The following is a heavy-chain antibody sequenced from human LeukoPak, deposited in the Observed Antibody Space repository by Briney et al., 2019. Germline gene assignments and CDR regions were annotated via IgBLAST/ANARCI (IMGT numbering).Heavy chain of an antibody. Sequence: GASVKVSCKASGYTFTSYGISWVRQAPGQGLGWMGWISAYNGNTNYAQKLQGRVTMTTDTSTSTAYMELRSLRSDDTAVYYCARDGIVVVPAAPLDYWGQGTLVTVSS. D-gene: IGHD2-2*01. CDR3: ARDGIVVVPAAPLDY. V-gene: IGHV1-18*01. CDR2: ISAYNGNT. CDR1: GYTFTSYG. J-gene: IGHJ4*02.